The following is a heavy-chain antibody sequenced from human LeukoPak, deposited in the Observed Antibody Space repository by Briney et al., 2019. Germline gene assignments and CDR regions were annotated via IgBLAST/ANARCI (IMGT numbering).Heavy chain of an antibody. Sequence: PSETLSLTCTVSGASISSSSYYWGWIRQPPGKGLEWIGSIDYSGSTYYNPSLKSRVTISVETSKNQFSLNLSSVTAADTAVYYCARLSWCRHAPYYFDYWGQGTLVTSAS. J-gene: IGHJ4*02. CDR3: ARLSWCRHAPYYFDY. CDR2: IDYSGST. D-gene: IGHD3-16*01. V-gene: IGHV4-39*01. CDR1: GASISSSSYY.